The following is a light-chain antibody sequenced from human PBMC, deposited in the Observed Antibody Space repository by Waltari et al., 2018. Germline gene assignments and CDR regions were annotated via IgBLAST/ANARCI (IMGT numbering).Light chain of an antibody. V-gene: IGLV1-44*01. J-gene: IGLJ3*02. CDR2: SNN. CDR1: RSNIGLYT. CDR3: ATWNESLKGWV. Sequence: QPVLTQPSSASGTPGQRVSISCSGGRSNIGLYTVNWYQQVQGTAPKLLIYSNNQLPSGVPDRFSGSNSGTSSSLAISGLQSVDEADYYCATWNESLKGWVFGGGTQLTVL.